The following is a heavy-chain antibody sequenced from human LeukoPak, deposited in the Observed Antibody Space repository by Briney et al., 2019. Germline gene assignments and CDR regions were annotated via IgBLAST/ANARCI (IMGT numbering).Heavy chain of an antibody. V-gene: IGHV1-69*04. Sequence: SVKVPCKASGGTFSSYAISWVRQAPGQGLEWMGRIIPILGIANYAQKFQGRVTITADKSASTAYMELSSLRSEDTAVYYCARVVDIVATTYYFDYWGQGTLVTVSS. J-gene: IGHJ4*02. D-gene: IGHD5-12*01. CDR1: GGTFSSYA. CDR2: IIPILGIA. CDR3: ARVVDIVATTYYFDY.